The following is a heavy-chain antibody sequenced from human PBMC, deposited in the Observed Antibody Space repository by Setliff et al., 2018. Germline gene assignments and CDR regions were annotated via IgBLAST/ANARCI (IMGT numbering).Heavy chain of an antibody. CDR3: ASAGHSGSWFPFDAFHI. V-gene: IGHV3-48*03. J-gene: IGHJ3*02. CDR2: INNRGDTI. D-gene: IGHD6-13*01. CDR1: GFAFSGDD. Sequence: PGGSLRLSCAGSGFAFSGDDMHWVRQAPGKGLEWVSYINNRGDTIYYADSVRGRFTISRDNAKNSVYLQMNSLRAEDTAVYYCASAGHSGSWFPFDAFHIWGQGTMVTVSS.